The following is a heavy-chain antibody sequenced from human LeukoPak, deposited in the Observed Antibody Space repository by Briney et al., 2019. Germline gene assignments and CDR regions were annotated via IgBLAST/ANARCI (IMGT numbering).Heavy chain of an antibody. Sequence: SETLSLTCTVSGTSISGYYWTWIRQPAGKGLEWIGHIYTRENTKYSPSLKSRVTMSLDTSKNQFSLNLSSVTAADTAVYYCARLGAASNFDYWGQGTLVTVSS. CDR2: IYTRENT. CDR1: GTSISGYY. V-gene: IGHV4-4*07. D-gene: IGHD2-15*01. J-gene: IGHJ4*02. CDR3: ARLGAASNFDY.